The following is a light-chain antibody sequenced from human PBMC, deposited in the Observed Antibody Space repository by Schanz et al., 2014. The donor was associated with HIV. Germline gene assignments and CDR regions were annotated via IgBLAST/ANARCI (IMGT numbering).Light chain of an antibody. J-gene: IGLJ3*02. CDR3: QVWDSNSDHWV. V-gene: IGLV3-21*04. CDR1: NIGSKS. CDR2: YDN. Sequence: SYELTQPPSVSVAPGRTAWITCGANNIGSKSVHWYQQRPGQAPVVVIYYDNDRPSGIPERFSGSNSGNEATLTIGRVEAGDEAEYYCQVWDSNSDHWVFGGGTKLTVL.